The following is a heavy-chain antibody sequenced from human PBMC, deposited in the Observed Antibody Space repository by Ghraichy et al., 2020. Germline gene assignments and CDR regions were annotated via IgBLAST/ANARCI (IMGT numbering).Heavy chain of an antibody. CDR3: ARLLSLLIPNRFDY. CDR2: IYYSGST. CDR1: GGSISSSSYY. V-gene: IGHV4-39*01. D-gene: IGHD1/OR15-1a*01. Sequence: SQTLSLTCTVSGGSISSSSYYWGWIRQPPGKGLEWIGSIYYSGSTYYNPSLKSRVTISVDTSKNQFSLKLSSVTAADTAVYYCARLLSLLIPNRFDYWGQGTLVTVSS. J-gene: IGHJ4*02.